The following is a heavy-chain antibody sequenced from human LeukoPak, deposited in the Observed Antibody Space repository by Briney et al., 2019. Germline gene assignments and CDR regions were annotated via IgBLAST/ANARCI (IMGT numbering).Heavy chain of an antibody. CDR3: ARAGRLQYGDYVAFDY. J-gene: IGHJ4*02. V-gene: IGHV3-9*01. D-gene: IGHD4-17*01. CDR1: GFTFDDYA. CDR2: ISWNSGSI. Sequence: PGRSLRLSCAASGFTFDDYAMHWVRQAPGKGLEWVLGISWNSGSIGYADSVKGRFTISRDNAKNSLYLQMNSLRAEDTAVYYCARAGRLQYGDYVAFDYWGQGTLVTVSS.